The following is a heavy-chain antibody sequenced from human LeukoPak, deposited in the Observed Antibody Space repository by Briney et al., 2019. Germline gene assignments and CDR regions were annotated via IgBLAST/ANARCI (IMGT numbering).Heavy chain of an antibody. V-gene: IGHV1-69*05. Sequence: ASVKVSCKASGGTFSSYAISWVRQAPGQGLEWMGRIIPIFGTANYAQKFQGRVTITTDESTSTAYMELSSLRSEDTAVYYCARVYYDFWSGYSGAFDIWGQGTMVTVSS. CDR2: IIPIFGTA. D-gene: IGHD3-3*01. CDR1: GGTFSSYA. CDR3: ARVYYDFWSGYSGAFDI. J-gene: IGHJ3*02.